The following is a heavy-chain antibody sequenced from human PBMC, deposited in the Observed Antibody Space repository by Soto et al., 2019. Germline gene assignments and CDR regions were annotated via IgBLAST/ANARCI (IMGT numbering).Heavy chain of an antibody. CDR3: ARSPPLVRGAIIDY. J-gene: IGHJ4*02. D-gene: IGHD3-10*01. Sequence: PGGSLRLSCAASGFTFSSYAMHWVRQAPGKGLEWVAVISYDGSNKYYADSVKGRFTISRDNSKNTLYLQMNSLRAEDTAVYYCARSPPLVRGAIIDYWGQGTLVTVSS. CDR2: ISYDGSNK. CDR1: GFTFSSYA. V-gene: IGHV3-30-3*01.